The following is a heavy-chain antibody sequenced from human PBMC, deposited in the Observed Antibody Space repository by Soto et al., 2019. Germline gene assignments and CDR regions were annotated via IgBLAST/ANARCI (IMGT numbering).Heavy chain of an antibody. D-gene: IGHD6-13*01. CDR1: GFSLSSYS. Sequence: GFLRLSGAGSGFSLSSYSIHWVRQAPGKGLEWVSSISSSSSYIYYADSVKGRFTISRDNAKNSLYLQMNSLRAEDTAVYYWARASSSWEYYFDYWGQGTLVTVSS. J-gene: IGHJ4*02. CDR2: ISSSSSYI. V-gene: IGHV3-21*01. CDR3: ARASSSWEYYFDY.